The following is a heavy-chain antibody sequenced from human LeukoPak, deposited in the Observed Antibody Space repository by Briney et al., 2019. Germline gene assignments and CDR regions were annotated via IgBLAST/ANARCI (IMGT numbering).Heavy chain of an antibody. CDR3: AAELYGVYTDCCTFHI. V-gene: IGHV1-58*01. J-gene: IGHJ4*02. CDR2: IIVGSGAT. Sequence: SVKVSCKTSGFTFSTSAVQWVRQARGQRLEWIGWIIVGSGATNYAQSLQGRFTITRDMSTNTAYMELSSLGSEDSAVYYCAAELYGVYTDCCTFHIWGQGTLVTVSS. CDR1: GFTFSTSA. D-gene: IGHD4-17*01.